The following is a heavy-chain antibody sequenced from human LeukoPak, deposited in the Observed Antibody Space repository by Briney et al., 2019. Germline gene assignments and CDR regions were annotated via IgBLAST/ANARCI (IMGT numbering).Heavy chain of an antibody. Sequence: GASVKVSCKASGFTFTSSAVQWVRQARGQRLEWIGWIVVGSGNTNYAQKFQERVTITGDMSTSTAYMELSSLRSEDTAVYYCAAAPYYDFWSGSQVNFDYWGQGTLVTVSS. D-gene: IGHD3-3*01. CDR3: AAAPYYDFWSGSQVNFDY. CDR2: IVVGSGNT. V-gene: IGHV1-58*01. J-gene: IGHJ4*02. CDR1: GFTFTSSA.